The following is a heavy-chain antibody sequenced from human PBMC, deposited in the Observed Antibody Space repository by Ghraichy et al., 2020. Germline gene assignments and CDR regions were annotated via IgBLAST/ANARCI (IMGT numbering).Heavy chain of an antibody. CDR1: GFTFSNAW. D-gene: IGHD4-17*01. CDR2: IKSKTDGGTT. Sequence: GGSLRLSCAASGFTFSNAWMSWVRQAPGKGLEWVGRIKSKTDGGTTDYAAPVKGRFTISRDDSKNTLYLQMNSLKTEDTAVYYCTTVAVQDYGDYVLYWYFDLWGRGTLVTVSS. CDR3: TTVAVQDYGDYVLYWYFDL. V-gene: IGHV3-15*01. J-gene: IGHJ2*01.